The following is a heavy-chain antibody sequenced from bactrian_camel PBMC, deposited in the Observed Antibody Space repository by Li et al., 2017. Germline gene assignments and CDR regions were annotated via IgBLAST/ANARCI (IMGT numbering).Heavy chain of an antibody. Sequence: HVQLVESGGGLVQPGGSLRLSCAASGFTFSSYDMSWVRQAPGKGLEWVASILSDSGRAYYADAVRGRFTISKDNAKNTLHLQMNSLKPGDTDVYYCAADPEGLTGWGQGTQVTVS. CDR1: GFTFSSYD. CDR2: ILSDSGRA. V-gene: IGHV3-2*01. CDR3: AADPEGLTG. J-gene: IGHJ4*01. D-gene: IGHD1*01.